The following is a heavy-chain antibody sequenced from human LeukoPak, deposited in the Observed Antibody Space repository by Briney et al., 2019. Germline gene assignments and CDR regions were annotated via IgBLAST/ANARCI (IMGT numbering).Heavy chain of an antibody. CDR2: IKSKSDGGTT. CDR3: TTWDGVD. D-gene: IGHD1-26*01. Sequence: GGSLRLSCAASAFTFSNALMTWVRQAPGKGLEWLGHIKSKSDGGTTDCAALFKGRFTISRDDSKNTLYLQMNSLKTEDTAVYYCTTWDGVDWGQGTMVTVSS. CDR1: AFTFSNAL. V-gene: IGHV3-15*01. J-gene: IGHJ3*01.